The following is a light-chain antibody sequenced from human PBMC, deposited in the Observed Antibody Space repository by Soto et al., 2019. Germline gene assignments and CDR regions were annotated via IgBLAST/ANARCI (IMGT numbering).Light chain of an antibody. CDR2: SNN. CDR1: SSNIGSNT. CDR3: AAWDDSLNGPNVV. V-gene: IGLV1-44*01. Sequence: QSVLTQPPSASGTPGQRATISCSGSSSNIGSNTVNWYQQLPGTAPKLLIYSNNQRPSGVPDRFSGSKSGTSASLAISGLQSEDEADYYCAAWDDSLNGPNVVFGGGTKLTVL. J-gene: IGLJ2*01.